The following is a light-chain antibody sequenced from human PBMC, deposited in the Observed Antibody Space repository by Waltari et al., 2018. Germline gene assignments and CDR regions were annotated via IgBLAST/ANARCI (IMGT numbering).Light chain of an antibody. V-gene: IGKV4-1*01. CDR1: QNIFHSSKNKDL. CDR2: WAS. CDR3: QQYSSAVS. Sequence: DIVMTQSPDSLTVSLGERATIHCRSNQNIFHSSKNKDLLAWYQHKPGQAPRMLLSWASVREPGVQDRFTGSGSGTDFTLNIASLQAEDVAIYYCQQYSSAVSFGGGTKV. J-gene: IGKJ4*01.